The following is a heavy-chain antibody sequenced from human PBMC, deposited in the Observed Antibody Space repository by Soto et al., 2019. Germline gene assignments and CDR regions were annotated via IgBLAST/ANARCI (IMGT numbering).Heavy chain of an antibody. D-gene: IGHD3-9*01. CDR2: IYHNGKT. Sequence: PSETLSLTCVVSGYSISNGYFWGWIRQPPGKGLEWVGSIYHNGKTNYNPSLKTRLTISVDTSKNQFSLKLTSVTAADTAVYYCARVRWLSEYDILTGYYIFDQWGRGTLVTVSS. V-gene: IGHV4-38-2*01. CDR3: ARVRWLSEYDILTGYYIFDQ. CDR1: GYSISNGYF. J-gene: IGHJ4*02.